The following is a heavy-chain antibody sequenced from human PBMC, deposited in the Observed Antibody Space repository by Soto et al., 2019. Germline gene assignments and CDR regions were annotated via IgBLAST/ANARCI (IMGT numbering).Heavy chain of an antibody. Sequence: QVQLVQSGAEVKKPGSSVKVSCKASGGTFSSYAISWVRQAPGQGLEWMGGLIPIFGTANYAQKFQGRVTITAEKSTSTAYMELSSLRSEDTAVYYCARDSPDYDILTGYYPAWFDPWGQGTLVTVSS. D-gene: IGHD3-9*01. V-gene: IGHV1-69*06. CDR3: ARDSPDYDILTGYYPAWFDP. CDR1: GGTFSSYA. CDR2: LIPIFGTA. J-gene: IGHJ5*02.